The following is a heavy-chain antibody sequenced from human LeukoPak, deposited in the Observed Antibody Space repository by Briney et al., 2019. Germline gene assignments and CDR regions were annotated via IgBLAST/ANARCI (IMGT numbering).Heavy chain of an antibody. J-gene: IGHJ4*02. D-gene: IGHD3-10*01. V-gene: IGHV4-39*07. Sequence: SETLSLTCTVSGGSISSSSYYWGWIRQPPGKGLEWIGSIYYSGSTYYNPSLKSRVTISVDTSKNQFSLKLSSVTAADTAVYYCARLRPRCYYYGSGSYLDYWGQGTLVTVSS. CDR1: GGSISSSSYY. CDR2: IYYSGST. CDR3: ARLRPRCYYYGSGSYLDY.